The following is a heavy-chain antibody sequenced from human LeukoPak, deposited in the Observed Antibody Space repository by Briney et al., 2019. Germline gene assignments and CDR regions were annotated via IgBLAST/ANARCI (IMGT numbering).Heavy chain of an antibody. CDR3: ARGRSLAGVVILRDAFDI. CDR2: IYHSGST. V-gene: IGHV4-30-2*01. D-gene: IGHD3-3*01. CDR1: GGSISSGGYS. J-gene: IGHJ3*02. Sequence: SETLSLTCAVSGGSISSGGYSWRWIRQPPGKGLEWIGYIYHSGSTYYNPSLKSRVTISVDRSKNQFSLKLSSVTAADTAVYYCARGRSLAGVVILRDAFDIWGQGTMVTVSS.